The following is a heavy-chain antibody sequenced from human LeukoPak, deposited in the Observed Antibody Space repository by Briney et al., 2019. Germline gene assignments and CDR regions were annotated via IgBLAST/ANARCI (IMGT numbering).Heavy chain of an antibody. D-gene: IGHD3-10*01. V-gene: IGHV4-34*01. Sequence: SETLSLTCAVYGGSFSGYYWSWIRQPPGKGLEWIGEINHSGSTNYNPSLKSQVTISVDTSKNQFSLKLSSVTAADTAVYYCARGSGKYGMDVWGKGTTVTVSS. CDR2: INHSGST. J-gene: IGHJ6*04. CDR1: GGSFSGYY. CDR3: ARGSGKYGMDV.